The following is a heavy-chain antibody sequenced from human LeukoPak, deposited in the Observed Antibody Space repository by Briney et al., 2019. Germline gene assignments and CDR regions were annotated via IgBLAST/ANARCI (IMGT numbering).Heavy chain of an antibody. Sequence: SVKVSCKASGDTLSRYAISWVRQAPGQGLEWMGGIIASFGTANYAQKFQGRVTISADESSGTAYMELSSLRSEDTAVYYCARVVTPRYCSSTSCYWKGWFDPWGQGTLVTVSS. CDR2: IIASFGTA. CDR3: ARVVTPRYCSSTSCYWKGWFDP. CDR1: GDTLSRYA. J-gene: IGHJ5*02. D-gene: IGHD2-2*01. V-gene: IGHV1-69*13.